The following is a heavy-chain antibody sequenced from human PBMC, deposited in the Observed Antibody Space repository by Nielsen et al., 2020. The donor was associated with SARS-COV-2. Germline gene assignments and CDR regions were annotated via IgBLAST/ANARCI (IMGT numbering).Heavy chain of an antibody. Sequence: GGSLRLSCAASGFTVSSNYMSWVRQAPGKGLEWVAVISYDGSNKYYADSVKGRFTISRDNSKNTLYLQMNSLRAEDTAVYYCARDSDDYGDYAADAFDIWGQGTMVTVSS. J-gene: IGHJ3*02. CDR1: GFTVSSNY. CDR3: ARDSDDYGDYAADAFDI. CDR2: ISYDGSNK. V-gene: IGHV3-30-3*01. D-gene: IGHD4-17*01.